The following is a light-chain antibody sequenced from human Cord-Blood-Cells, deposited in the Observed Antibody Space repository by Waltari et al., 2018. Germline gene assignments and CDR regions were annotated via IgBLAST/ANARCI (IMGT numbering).Light chain of an antibody. CDR1: SSDVGGYNY. V-gene: IGLV2-14*01. Sequence: QSALTQPASVSGSPGQSITFSCTGTSSDVGGYNYVSWYQQHPGKAPKLMFYDVSNRPSGVSNRFSGSKSGNTASLTISGLQAEDEADYYCSSYTSSSTVVFGGGTKLTVL. J-gene: IGLJ2*01. CDR3: SSYTSSSTVV. CDR2: DVS.